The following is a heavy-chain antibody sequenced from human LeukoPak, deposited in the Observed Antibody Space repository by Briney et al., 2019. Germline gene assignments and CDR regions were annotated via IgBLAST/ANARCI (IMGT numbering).Heavy chain of an antibody. V-gene: IGHV3-13*01. CDR2: IGTAGDT. J-gene: IGHJ6*03. CDR1: GFTFSSYD. D-gene: IGHD3-9*01. Sequence: PGGSLRLSCAASGFTFSSYDMHWVRQATGKGLEWVSAIGTAGDTYYPGSVKGRFTISRENAKNSLYLQMNSLRAGDTAVYYCARAASHYDILTGSRYYYYMDVWGKGTTVTVPS. CDR3: ARAASHYDILTGSRYYYYMDV.